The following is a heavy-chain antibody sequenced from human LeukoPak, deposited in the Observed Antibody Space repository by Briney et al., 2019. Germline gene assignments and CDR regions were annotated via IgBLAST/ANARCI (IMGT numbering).Heavy chain of an antibody. J-gene: IGHJ4*02. D-gene: IGHD3-10*01. CDR1: GLIFSDYW. CDR2: INEDGSAQ. CDR3: ATRESSMARSH. Sequence: GGPLRLSCAASGLIFSDYWMNWVRQVPGKGLEWVANINEDGSAQDYVDSVRGRFSISRDNAKNSLYLQMNSLRVEDTAIYYCATRESSMARSHWGQGTLVTVSS. V-gene: IGHV3-7*01.